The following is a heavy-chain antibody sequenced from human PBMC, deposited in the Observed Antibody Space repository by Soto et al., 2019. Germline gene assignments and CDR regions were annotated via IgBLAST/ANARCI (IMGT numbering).Heavy chain of an antibody. Sequence: QLQLQESGSGLVKPSQTLVLTCTVSGDSISRDGYSWSWIRQPPGKGLEWIGFIYHSGATYYNPSLKSRVTTSVDKSKNQFSLRLASVTAADTAVYYCAREMSYYFDSWCQGTLVTVSS. V-gene: IGHV4-30-2*01. CDR3: AREMSYYFDS. CDR2: IYHSGAT. J-gene: IGHJ4*02. CDR1: GDSISRDGYS.